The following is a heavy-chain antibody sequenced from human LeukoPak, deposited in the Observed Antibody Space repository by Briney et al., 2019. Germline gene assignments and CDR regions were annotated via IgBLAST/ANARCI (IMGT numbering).Heavy chain of an antibody. V-gene: IGHV3-7*01. Sequence: PGGSLRLSCAASGFTFSSYAMSWVRQAPGKGLEWVANIKPDGSEKYYVDSVKGRFTISRDNAKNSLYLEMNSLRVEDTAIYYCVRDRGSYRPIDYWGQGTLATVSS. CDR3: VRDRGSYRPIDY. J-gene: IGHJ4*02. CDR2: IKPDGSEK. D-gene: IGHD1-26*01. CDR1: GFTFSSYA.